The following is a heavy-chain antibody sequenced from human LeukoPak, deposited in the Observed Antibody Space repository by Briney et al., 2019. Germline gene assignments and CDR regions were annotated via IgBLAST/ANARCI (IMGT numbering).Heavy chain of an antibody. V-gene: IGHV3-23*01. CDR3: AKRAGIQLGFDY. CDR2: ISASAGST. J-gene: IGHJ4*02. D-gene: IGHD5-18*01. CDR1: GFAFSIYG. Sequence: GGCLRLSCAASGFAFSIYGMSWVRQAPGKGLEWVSGISASAGSTYYADSVKGRFTISRDNSKSTLYLQMNSLRAEDTAVYYCAKRAGIQLGFDYWGQGTLVTVSS.